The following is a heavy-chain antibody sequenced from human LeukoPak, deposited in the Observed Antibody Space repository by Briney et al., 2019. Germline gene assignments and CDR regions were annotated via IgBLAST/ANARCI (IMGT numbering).Heavy chain of an antibody. CDR2: FDPEDGET. V-gene: IGHV1-24*01. D-gene: IGHD6-13*01. CDR3: ARVPQYSSRSWYFDL. Sequence: GASVKVSCKVSGYTLTELSMHWVRQAPGKGLEWMGGFDPEDGETIYAQKFQGRVTMTEDTSTDTAYMELSSLRSEDTAVYYCARVPQYSSRSWYFDLWGRGTLVTVSS. CDR1: GYTLTELS. J-gene: IGHJ2*01.